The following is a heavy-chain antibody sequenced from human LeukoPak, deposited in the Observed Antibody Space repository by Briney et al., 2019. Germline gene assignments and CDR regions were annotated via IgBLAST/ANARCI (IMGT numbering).Heavy chain of an antibody. CDR2: IYYSGST. CDR1: GGSISSGDYY. D-gene: IGHD6-13*01. Sequence: SETLSLTCTVSGGSISSGDYYWSWIRQPPGKGLEWIGYIYYSGSTYYNPSLESRVTISVDTSKNQFSLKLSSVTAADTAVYYCARTLGGIAAGDAFDIWGQGTMVTVSS. CDR3: ARTLGGIAAGDAFDI. J-gene: IGHJ3*02. V-gene: IGHV4-30-4*08.